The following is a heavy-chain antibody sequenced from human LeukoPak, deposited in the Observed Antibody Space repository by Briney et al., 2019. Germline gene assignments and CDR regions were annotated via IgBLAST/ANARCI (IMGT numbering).Heavy chain of an antibody. V-gene: IGHV1-2*02. D-gene: IGHD2-2*01. J-gene: IGHJ6*03. CDR3: ARDLRYSREGSVVVPAAPPYYYYYYYMDV. CDR2: INPNSGGT. Sequence: ASVKVSCKASGYTFTGYYMHWVRQAPGQGLEWMGWINPNSGGTNYAQKFQGRVTMTRDTSISTAHMELSRLRSDDTAVYYCARDLRYSREGSVVVPAAPPYYYYYYYMDVWGKGTTVTVSS. CDR1: GYTFTGYY.